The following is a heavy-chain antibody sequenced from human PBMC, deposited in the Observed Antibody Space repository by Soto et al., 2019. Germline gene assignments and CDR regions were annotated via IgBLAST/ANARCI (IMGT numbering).Heavy chain of an antibody. D-gene: IGHD6-13*01. CDR3: ARGPAVAPAGNAWFDP. J-gene: IGHJ5*02. CDR2: INPNSGGT. Sequence: ASVKVSCKASGYTFTGYYLHWVRQAPGQGLEWMGWINPNSGGTNYGQKFQGWVTMTRDTSISTAYMEVSRLTSDDTAVYYCARGPAVAPAGNAWFDPWGQAPLVTVSS. V-gene: IGHV1-2*04. CDR1: GYTFTGYY.